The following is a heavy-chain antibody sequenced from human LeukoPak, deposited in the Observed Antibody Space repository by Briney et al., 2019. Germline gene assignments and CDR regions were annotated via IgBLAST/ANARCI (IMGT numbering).Heavy chain of an antibody. CDR3: ARGGTFGHDFWSGYLTFDH. J-gene: IGHJ4*02. CDR1: GGSFSGYY. V-gene: IGHV4-34*01. Sequence: SETLSLTCAVYGGSFSGYYWSWIRQPPGKGLEWIGEINHSRSTNYNPSLKSRVTISVDTSKNQFSLKLSSVTAADTAVYYCARGGTFGHDFWSGYLTFDHWGQGTLVTVSS. CDR2: INHSRST. D-gene: IGHD3-3*01.